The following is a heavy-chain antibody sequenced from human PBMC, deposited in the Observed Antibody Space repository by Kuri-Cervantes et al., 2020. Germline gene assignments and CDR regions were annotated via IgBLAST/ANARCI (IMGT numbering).Heavy chain of an antibody. Sequence: GSLRLSCTVSGGSISSYYWSWIRQPPGKGLEWIGYIYYSGSTNYNPSLQSRVTISVDTSKNQFSLKLSSVTAADTAVYYCARIITEADAFDIWGQGTLVTVSS. D-gene: IGHD1-14*01. J-gene: IGHJ4*02. CDR2: IYYSGST. CDR1: GGSISSYY. CDR3: ARIITEADAFDI. V-gene: IGHV4-59*01.